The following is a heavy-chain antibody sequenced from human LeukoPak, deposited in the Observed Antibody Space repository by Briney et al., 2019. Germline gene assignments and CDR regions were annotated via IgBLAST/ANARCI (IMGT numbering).Heavy chain of an antibody. J-gene: IGHJ4*02. CDR1: GGSISSYY. V-gene: IGHV4-59*01. D-gene: IGHD6-19*01. CDR2: IYYSGST. CDR3: ARGSEQWTYYFDY. Sequence: PSETLSLTCTVSGGSISSYYWSWIRQPPGKGLEWIGYIYYSGSTNYNPSLKSRVTISVDTSKNQFSLKLSSVTAADTAVYYCARGSEQWTYYFDYWGQGTLVTVSS.